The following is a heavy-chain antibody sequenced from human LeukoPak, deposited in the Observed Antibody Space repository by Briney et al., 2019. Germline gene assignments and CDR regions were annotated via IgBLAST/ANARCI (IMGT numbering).Heavy chain of an antibody. CDR1: GGSISSYY. CDR3: ARVTVRYYYDSSGYYDIPPYYYGMDV. CDR2: IYTSGST. J-gene: IGHJ6*02. V-gene: IGHV4-4*07. Sequence: SETLSLTCTVSGGSISSYYWSWIRQPAGKGLEWIGRIYTSGSTNYNPSLKSRVTMSVDTSKNQFSLKLSSVTAADTAVYYCARVTVRYYYDSSGYYDIPPYYYGMDVWGQGTTVTVSS. D-gene: IGHD3-22*01.